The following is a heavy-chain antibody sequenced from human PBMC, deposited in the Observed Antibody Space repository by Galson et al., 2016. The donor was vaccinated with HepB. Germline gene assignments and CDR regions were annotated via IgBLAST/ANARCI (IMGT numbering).Heavy chain of an antibody. D-gene: IGHD1-26*01. CDR1: GYSFAKYW. CDR3: ARQVGATHDH. V-gene: IGHV5-51*01. Sequence: QSGAEVKKPGESLKISCQGSGYSFAKYWTVWVRQMPGKGLEWMGIIYPGDSDTTYSPSFQGQVTISAGKSISTAYRQWSNLKASDTAMYYCARQVGATHDHWGQGTLVTVSS. CDR2: IYPGDSDT. J-gene: IGHJ4*02.